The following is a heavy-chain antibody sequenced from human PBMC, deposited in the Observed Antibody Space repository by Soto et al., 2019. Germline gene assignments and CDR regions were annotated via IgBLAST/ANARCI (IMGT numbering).Heavy chain of an antibody. V-gene: IGHV3-74*01. Sequence: GGSLRLSCAASGFTFDDYAMHWVRQAPGKGPEWVSGINSDGSSTSYADSVKGRFTISRDNAKNTLYLQMNSLRAEDTAVYYCARAAPGDFACMDVWGQGTTVTVSS. CDR3: ARAAPGDFACMDV. CDR1: GFTFDDYA. CDR2: INSDGSST. J-gene: IGHJ6*02. D-gene: IGHD3-3*01.